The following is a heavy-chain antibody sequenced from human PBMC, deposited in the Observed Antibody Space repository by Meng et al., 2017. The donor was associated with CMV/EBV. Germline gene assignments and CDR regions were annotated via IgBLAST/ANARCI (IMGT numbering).Heavy chain of an antibody. D-gene: IGHD6-19*01. CDR2: ISYDGSNK. J-gene: IGHJ4*02. CDR1: GFTFSSYA. Sequence: GGSLRLSCAASGFTFSSYAMHWVRQAPGKGLEWVAVISYDGSNKYYADSVKGRFTISRDNSKNTLYLQMNSLRAEDTAVYYCASRTAVAESDYWGQGTLVTVSS. V-gene: IGHV3-30*04. CDR3: ASRTAVAESDY.